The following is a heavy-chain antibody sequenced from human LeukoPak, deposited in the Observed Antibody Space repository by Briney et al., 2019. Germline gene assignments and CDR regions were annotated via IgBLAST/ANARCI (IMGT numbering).Heavy chain of an antibody. CDR2: IYYSGST. Sequence: PSETLSLTCTVSGGSISSYYWSWIRQPPGKGLEWIGYIYYSGSTNYNPSLKSRVTISVDTSKNQFSLKLSSVTAADTAVYYCALMWGDSSGYYYGTIDYWGQGTLVTVSS. J-gene: IGHJ4*02. CDR3: ALMWGDSSGYYYGTIDY. D-gene: IGHD3-22*01. CDR1: GGSISSYY. V-gene: IGHV4-59*01.